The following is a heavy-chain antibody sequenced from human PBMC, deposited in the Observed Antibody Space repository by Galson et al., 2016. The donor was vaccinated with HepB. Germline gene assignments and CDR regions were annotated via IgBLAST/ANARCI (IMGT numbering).Heavy chain of an antibody. CDR3: AKDEPRAIC. D-gene: IGHD3-9*01. V-gene: IGHV3-23*01. J-gene: IGHJ4*02. Sequence: SLRLSCAASGFIFSNFAMNWVRQAPGKGLEWVSGVTGSGVSTFYANSVKGRFTISRDNDKNTLYLQMDSLRAEDTAVYYCAKDEPRAICWGQGTLVTVAS. CDR2: VTGSGVST. CDR1: GFIFSNFA.